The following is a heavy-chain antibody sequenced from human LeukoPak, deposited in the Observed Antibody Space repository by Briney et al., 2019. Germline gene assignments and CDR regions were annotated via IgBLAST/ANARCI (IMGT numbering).Heavy chain of an antibody. CDR2: IQYDGSKK. J-gene: IGHJ6*03. Sequence: PGGSLRLSCVASGFTFSSNGMHWVRQAPGKGLEWVTFIQYDGSKKYYADSVKSRFTISRDNSKNTLYLEMNSLRAEDAAVYYCAKGTTVTTPYYYYYMDVWGKGTTVTVSS. V-gene: IGHV3-30*02. CDR1: GFTFSSNG. CDR3: AKGTTVTTPYYYYYMDV. D-gene: IGHD4-11*01.